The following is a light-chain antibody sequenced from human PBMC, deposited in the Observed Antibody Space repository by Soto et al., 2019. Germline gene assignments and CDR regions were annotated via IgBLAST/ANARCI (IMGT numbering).Light chain of an antibody. V-gene: IGLV2-11*01. J-gene: IGLJ2*01. Sequence: QSALTQPRSVSGSPGQSVTISCTGTSSDVGGYNYVSWYQQHPGKAPKLIIYAVSGRPSGVPDRFSGSKSGNTASLTVSGLQAEDEADYYCSSYGGTNSLKVFGGGTKLTVL. CDR3: SSYGGTNSLKV. CDR2: AVS. CDR1: SSDVGGYNY.